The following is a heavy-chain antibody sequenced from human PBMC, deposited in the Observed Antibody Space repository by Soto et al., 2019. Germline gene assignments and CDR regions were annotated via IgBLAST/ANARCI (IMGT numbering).Heavy chain of an antibody. V-gene: IGHV4-31*03. Sequence: QVQLQESGPGLVKPSQTLSLTCTVSGGSISSGGYYWSWIRQHPGKGLEWIGYIYYSGSNYYNPSLKSRVTISVDTSKNQFSLKLSSLTAADTAVYYCEREYGDGYNLCYWGQGTLVTV. J-gene: IGHJ4*02. D-gene: IGHD5-12*01. CDR1: GGSISSGGYY. CDR3: EREYGDGYNLCY. CDR2: IYYSGSN.